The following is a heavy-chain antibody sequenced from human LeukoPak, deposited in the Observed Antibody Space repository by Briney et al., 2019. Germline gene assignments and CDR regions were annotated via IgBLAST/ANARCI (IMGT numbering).Heavy chain of an antibody. CDR1: GGTFISYA. Sequence: ASVKVSCKASGGTFISYAISWVRQAPGQGLEWMGGIIPIFGTANYAQKFQGRVTITADESTSTAYMELSSLRSEDTAVYYCARDHLYYYGMDVWGQGTTVTVSS. CDR3: ARDHLYYYGMDV. V-gene: IGHV1-69*13. J-gene: IGHJ6*02. CDR2: IIPIFGTA.